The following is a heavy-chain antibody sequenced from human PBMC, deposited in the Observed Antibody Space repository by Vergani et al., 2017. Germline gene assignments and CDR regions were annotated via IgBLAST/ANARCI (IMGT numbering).Heavy chain of an antibody. J-gene: IGHJ6*02. CDR3: ARGDRLSQYYYGSGSNKGGYYYGMDV. D-gene: IGHD3-10*01. Sequence: QVQLQQWGAGLLKPSETLSLTCAVYGGSFSGYYWSWIRQPPGKGLEWIGEINHSGSTNYNPSLKSRVTISVDTSKNQFSLKLSSVTAADTAVYYCARGDRLSQYYYGSGSNKGGYYYGMDVWGQGTTVTVSS. CDR1: GGSFSGYY. CDR2: INHSGST. V-gene: IGHV4-34*01.